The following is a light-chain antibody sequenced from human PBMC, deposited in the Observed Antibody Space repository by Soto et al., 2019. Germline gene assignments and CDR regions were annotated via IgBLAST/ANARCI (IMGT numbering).Light chain of an antibody. J-gene: IGLJ1*01. CDR3: CSYAGSSTFLYA. Sequence: QSALTQPASVSGSPGQSITISCTGTSSDVGSYNLVSWYQQHPGKAPKLMIYEGSKRPSGVSNRFSGSKSGNTASLTISGLQAEDEADYYCCSYAGSSTFLYAFGTGTKLTVL. CDR1: SSDVGSYNL. V-gene: IGLV2-23*03. CDR2: EGS.